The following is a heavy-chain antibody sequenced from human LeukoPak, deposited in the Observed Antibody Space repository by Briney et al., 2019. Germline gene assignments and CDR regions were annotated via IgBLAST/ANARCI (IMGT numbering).Heavy chain of an antibody. Sequence: SETLSLTCTVSGGSISSYYWSWIRQPPGKGLEWIGYIYYSGSTNYNPPLKSRVTISVDTSKNQFSLKLSSVTAADTAVYYCARRMTTEASNWFDPWGQGTLVTVSS. CDR2: IYYSGST. CDR3: ARRMTTEASNWFDP. J-gene: IGHJ5*02. D-gene: IGHD4-11*01. CDR1: GGSISSYY. V-gene: IGHV4-59*01.